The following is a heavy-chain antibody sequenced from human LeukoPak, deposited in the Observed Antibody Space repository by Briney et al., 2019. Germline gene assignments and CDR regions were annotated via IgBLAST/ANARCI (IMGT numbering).Heavy chain of an antibody. V-gene: IGHV1-2*02. D-gene: IGHD3-22*01. CDR3: ARVGITMIVGPNGVWFGP. CDR2: INPNSGGT. CDR1: GYTFTGYY. J-gene: IGHJ5*02. Sequence: ASVKVSCKASGYTFTGYYMHWVRQAPGQGLEWMGWINPNSGGTNYAQKFQGRVTMTRDTSISTAYMELSRLRSDDTAVYYCARVGITMIVGPNGVWFGPWGQGTLVTVSS.